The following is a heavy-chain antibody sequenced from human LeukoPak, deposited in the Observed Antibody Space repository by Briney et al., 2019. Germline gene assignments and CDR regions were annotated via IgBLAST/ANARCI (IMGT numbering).Heavy chain of an antibody. Sequence: SETLSLTCTVSGGSISSSAYYWGWIRQPPGKGLEWIGTIYYSGSTYYNPSLKSRVTISVDTSKNQFSLKLSSVTATDTAVYYCARGPVYYYGSGSYSDWGQGTLVTVPS. CDR2: IYYSGST. CDR1: GGSISSSAYY. CDR3: ARGPVYYYGSGSYSD. J-gene: IGHJ4*02. D-gene: IGHD3-10*01. V-gene: IGHV4-39*01.